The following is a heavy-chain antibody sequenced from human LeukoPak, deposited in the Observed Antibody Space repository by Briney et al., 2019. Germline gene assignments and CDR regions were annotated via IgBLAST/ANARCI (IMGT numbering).Heavy chain of an antibody. CDR1: RYSISSRYY. V-gene: IGHV4-38-2*01. CDR2: IYHSGST. J-gene: IGHJ1*01. Sequence: PSETLSLTCAVSRYSISSRYYWGWIRQPPGKGLEWIGNIYHSGSTYYNPSPKSRLTTSLDTSKNQFSLNLSSVTAADTAVYYCARAHSNAWYSYFHHWGQGTLVTVSS. CDR3: ARAHSNAWYSYFHH. D-gene: IGHD6-19*01.